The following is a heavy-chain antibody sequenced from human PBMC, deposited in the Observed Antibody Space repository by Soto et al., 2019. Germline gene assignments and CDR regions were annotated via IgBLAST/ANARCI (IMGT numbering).Heavy chain of an antibody. CDR2: ISGSGST. V-gene: IGHV3-23*01. Sequence: GGSLRLSCAASGFTFSSYAMSWVRQAPGKGLEWVSVISGSGSTYYADSVKGRFTISRDNYKNTLYLQMNSLRAEDTAVYYCAKSASGGWSHFDCWGQGTLVTVSS. CDR1: GFTFSSYA. J-gene: IGHJ4*02. D-gene: IGHD6-19*01. CDR3: AKSASGGWSHFDC.